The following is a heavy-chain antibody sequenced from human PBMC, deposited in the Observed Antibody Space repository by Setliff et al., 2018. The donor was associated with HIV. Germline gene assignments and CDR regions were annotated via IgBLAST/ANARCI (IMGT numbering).Heavy chain of an antibody. CDR1: GFSLNTVGMC. D-gene: IGHD3-3*01. CDR3: ARCSVGWSREEHPRPDGALHI. Sequence: ESGPTLVNPTQTLTLTCTFSGFSLNTVGMCVSWIRQPPGKGLEWIGYIYSSGSTNYNPSLKSRVTMSVDTAENQFSLKLRSVTAAETAVYYCARCSVGWSREEHPRPDGALHIWGQGSMVTVSS. J-gene: IGHJ3*02. V-gene: IGHV4-61*08. CDR2: IYSSGST.